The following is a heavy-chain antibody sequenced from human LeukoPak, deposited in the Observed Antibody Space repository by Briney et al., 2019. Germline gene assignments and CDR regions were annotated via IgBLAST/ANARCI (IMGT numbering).Heavy chain of an antibody. Sequence: SGGSLRLSCAASGFKFSTYWMSWVRQAPGKGLEWMASIKHDGSEKYYVDSVRGRFTISRDNTMNSLYLQMSSLRAEDTAVYYCATDRGWRTSGYYLYYFEYWGQGTLVTYSS. CDR1: GFKFSTYW. CDR2: IKHDGSEK. J-gene: IGHJ4*02. CDR3: ATDRGWRTSGYYLYYFEY. V-gene: IGHV3-7*01. D-gene: IGHD3-3*01.